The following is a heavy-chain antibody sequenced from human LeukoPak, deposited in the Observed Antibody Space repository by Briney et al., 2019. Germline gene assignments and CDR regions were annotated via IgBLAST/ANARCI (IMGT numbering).Heavy chain of an antibody. D-gene: IGHD2-21*01. J-gene: IGHJ6*02. CDR3: ARVRGGGYYYGMDV. V-gene: IGHV4-59*01. CDR2: IYYSGST. CDR1: GGSFSGYY. Sequence: SETLSLTCAVYGGSFSGYYWNWIRQPPGRGLEWIAYIYYSGSTNYNPSLKSRVTISVDTSKNQFSLKLSSVTAADTAVYYCARVRGGGYYYGMDVWGQGTTVTVSS.